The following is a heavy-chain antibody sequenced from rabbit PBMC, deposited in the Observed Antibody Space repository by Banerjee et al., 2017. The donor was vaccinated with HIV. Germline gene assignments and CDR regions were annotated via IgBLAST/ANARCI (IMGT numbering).Heavy chain of an antibody. CDR3: ARFIASFAGYGYANL. V-gene: IGHV1S45*01. CDR1: GFSFSNKYV. J-gene: IGHJ4*01. Sequence: QEQLEESGGDLVKPEGSLTITCTASGFSFSNKYVMCWVRQAPGKGLEWIGCIYSSSGSTWYASWAKGRFTISKTSSTTVTLQMTSLTAADTATYFCARFIASFAGYGYANLWGPGTLVTVS. D-gene: IGHD6-1*01. CDR2: IYSSSGST.